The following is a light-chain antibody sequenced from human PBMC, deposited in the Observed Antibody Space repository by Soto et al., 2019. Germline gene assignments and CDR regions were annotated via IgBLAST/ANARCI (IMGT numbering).Light chain of an antibody. V-gene: IGKV4-1*01. CDR3: QQYHTTPYT. J-gene: IGKJ2*01. Sequence: DIVMTQSPDSLAVSLGERATINCESSQSILYSSNNKNSLVWYQQKPGQPPKLLIYWASTRESGVPDRFSGSGSGTDFTLTISSLQAEDVAVYYCQQYHTTPYTFGQGTKLEIK. CDR2: WAS. CDR1: QSILYSSNNKNS.